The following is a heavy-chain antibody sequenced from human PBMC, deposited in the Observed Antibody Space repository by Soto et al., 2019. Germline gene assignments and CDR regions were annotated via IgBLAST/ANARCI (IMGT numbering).Heavy chain of an antibody. D-gene: IGHD1-26*01. CDR3: AREIEGPQWELPFDY. CDR2: IIPILGIA. Sequence: AVKVSCKASGGTFSSYTISWVRQAPGQGLEWMGRIIPILGIANYAQKFQGRVMITADKSTSTAYMELSSLRAEDTAVYYCAREIEGPQWELPFDYWGQGTLVTVSS. CDR1: GGTFSSYT. V-gene: IGHV1-69*04. J-gene: IGHJ4*02.